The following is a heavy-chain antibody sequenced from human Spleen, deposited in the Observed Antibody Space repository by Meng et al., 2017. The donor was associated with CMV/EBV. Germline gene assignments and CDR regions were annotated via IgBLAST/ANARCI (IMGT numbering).Heavy chain of an antibody. CDR3: ARDMSIVVIPPANPDF. CDR2: MSYDGGNK. D-gene: IGHD2-2*01. Sequence: GESLKISCAASGFTLSTYAMHWVRQAPGKGLEWVAVMSYDGGNKYYADSVKGRFTIPSDNSKNTLYLQMNRLRAEDTALYYCARDMSIVVIPPANPDFWGQGTLVTVSS. CDR1: GFTLSTYA. V-gene: IGHV3-30-3*01. J-gene: IGHJ4*02.